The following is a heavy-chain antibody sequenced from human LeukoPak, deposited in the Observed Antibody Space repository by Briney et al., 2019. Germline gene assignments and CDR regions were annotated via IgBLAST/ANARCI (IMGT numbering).Heavy chain of an antibody. CDR2: IRSDAINQ. Sequence: GGALRLSCVSSGFTYSHFGMHWVRQAPGKGLDGVAVIRSDAINQNYAGSGRGRFTISRDNFRRTVSLEMNSLRAEDTAVYYCAKDAQRGFDYSNSLEHWGQGSLVSVSS. D-gene: IGHD4-11*01. J-gene: IGHJ5*02. CDR1: GFTYSHFG. V-gene: IGHV3-33*06. CDR3: AKDAQRGFDYSNSLEH.